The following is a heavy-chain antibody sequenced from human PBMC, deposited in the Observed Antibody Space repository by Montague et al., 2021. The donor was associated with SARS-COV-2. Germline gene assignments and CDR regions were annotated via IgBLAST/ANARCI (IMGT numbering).Heavy chain of an antibody. CDR2: VHYTGST. CDR3: ARHRPESGTISPGVLGLFATVKLAASGMDV. J-gene: IGHJ6*02. D-gene: IGHD3-16*01. V-gene: IGHV4-59*08. Sequence: SETLSLTCEVSGGSMSGYYWTWIRQSPGKGLEWIGYVHYTGSTKYNPSLKTRVSLSLDTPKNHFSLKLTSVTAADTAVYYCARHRPESGTISPGVLGLFATVKLAASGMDVWGQGTTVTVSS. CDR1: GGSMSGYY.